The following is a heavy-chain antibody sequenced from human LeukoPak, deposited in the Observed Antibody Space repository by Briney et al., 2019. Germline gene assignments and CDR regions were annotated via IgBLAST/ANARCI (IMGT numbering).Heavy chain of an antibody. D-gene: IGHD2-2*01. Sequence: SETLSLTYTVSGGSISSYYWSWIRQPPGKGLEWIGYIYYSGSTNYNPSLKSRVTISVDTSKNQFSLKLSSVTAADTAVYYCARMDCSSTSCYGLGVWFDPWGQGTLVTVSS. V-gene: IGHV4-59*01. CDR3: ARMDCSSTSCYGLGVWFDP. CDR1: GGSISSYY. J-gene: IGHJ5*02. CDR2: IYYSGST.